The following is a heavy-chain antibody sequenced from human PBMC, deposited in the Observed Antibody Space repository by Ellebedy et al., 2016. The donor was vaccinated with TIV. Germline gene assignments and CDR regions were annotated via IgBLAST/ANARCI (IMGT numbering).Heavy chain of an antibody. Sequence: PGGSLRLSCAASGFPFSSFEINWVRQSPGKGLEWVSYISSSGTAKYYANSVKGRFTISRDNAKNSLYLQMNSLRAEDTAVYYCAAAHYYFYGKDVWGQGTRVTVSS. CDR1: GFPFSSFE. CDR3: AAAHYYFYGKDV. D-gene: IGHD2-15*01. V-gene: IGHV3-48*03. J-gene: IGHJ6*02. CDR2: ISSSGTAK.